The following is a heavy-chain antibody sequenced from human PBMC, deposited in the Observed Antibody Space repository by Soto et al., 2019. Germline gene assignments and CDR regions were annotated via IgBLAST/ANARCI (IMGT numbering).Heavy chain of an antibody. V-gene: IGHV3-30*18. CDR3: AKDFFQRVDTVMGWFDL. J-gene: IGHJ4*02. Sequence: QVQLVESGGGVVQPGKSLRLSCAASGFTFSSYGIHWVRQAPGKGLEWVAAISYDGSYQYYADSVKGRLTISRDNSKGTLYLQMNSLRAEDTAVYYCAKDFFQRVDTVMGWFDLWGRGTRVTVSS. D-gene: IGHD5-18*01. CDR1: GFTFSSYG. CDR2: ISYDGSYQ.